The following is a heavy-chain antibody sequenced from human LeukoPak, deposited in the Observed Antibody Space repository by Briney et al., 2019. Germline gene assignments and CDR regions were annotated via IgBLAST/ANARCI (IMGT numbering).Heavy chain of an antibody. CDR3: ASEDAYCGGDCYPY. V-gene: IGHV4-39*07. D-gene: IGHD2-21*02. Sequence: SETLSLTCTVSGDSITTNNYYWNWIRQPPGKGLEWIGEINHSGSTNYNPSPKSRVTISVDTSKNQFSLKLSSVTAADTAVYYCASEDAYCGGDCYPYWGQGTLVTVSS. J-gene: IGHJ4*02. CDR2: INHSGST. CDR1: GDSITTNNYY.